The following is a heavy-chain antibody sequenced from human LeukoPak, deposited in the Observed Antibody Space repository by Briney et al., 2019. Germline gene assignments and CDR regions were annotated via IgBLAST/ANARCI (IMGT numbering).Heavy chain of an antibody. V-gene: IGHV1-18*01. D-gene: IGHD3-9*01. CDR2: TSAYNGNK. J-gene: IGHJ6*03. CDR3: SRSKTLRYFNWWGDYYYYIDF. CDR1: GYTFTSYG. Sequence: ASVKVSCKASGYTFTSYGISWVRQAPGQGLELKGWTSAYNGNKKYAPELQGRVIMISDTSTRTAFIDLRNLRYADTAVYYCSRSKTLRYFNWWGDYYYYIDFWGKGTTVTISS.